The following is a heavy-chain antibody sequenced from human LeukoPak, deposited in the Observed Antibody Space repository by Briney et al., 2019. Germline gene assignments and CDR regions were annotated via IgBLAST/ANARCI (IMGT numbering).Heavy chain of an antibody. CDR1: GFTFSSYG. CDR2: IRYDGSNK. Sequence: PGGSLRLPCAASGFTFSSYGMHWVRQTPDKELEWVAFIRYDGSNKYSADSVKGRFTISRDNSKNTLYLQMNSLRAEDTAVYYCAKVSTRPGSHWGQGTLVTVSS. CDR3: AKVSTRPGSH. D-gene: IGHD3-16*02. J-gene: IGHJ4*02. V-gene: IGHV3-30*02.